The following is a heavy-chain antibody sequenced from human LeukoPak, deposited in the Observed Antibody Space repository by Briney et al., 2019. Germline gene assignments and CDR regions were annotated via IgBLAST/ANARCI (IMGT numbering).Heavy chain of an antibody. CDR1: GFTFSTYA. J-gene: IGHJ4*02. CDR3: ARGYYYDSSGYWAPFDF. Sequence: PGGSLRLSCAASGFTFSTYAMHWVRQAPGKGLEWVAVISYDGSSKYYADSVKGRFTISRDNAKNSLYLQMNGLRAEDTAVYYCARGYYYDSSGYWAPFDFWGQGTLVTVSS. D-gene: IGHD3-22*01. CDR2: ISYDGSSK. V-gene: IGHV3-30*04.